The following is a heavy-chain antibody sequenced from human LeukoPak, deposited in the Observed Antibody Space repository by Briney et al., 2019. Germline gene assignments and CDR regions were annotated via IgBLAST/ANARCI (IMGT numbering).Heavy chain of an antibody. J-gene: IGHJ4*02. CDR2: INPNSGGT. CDR3: ARELDYGEQFY. Sequence: GASVKVSCKASGSTFTDYYMHWVRQAPGQGLEWMGWINPNSGGTNYAQKFQGRVTMTRDTSISTAYMELSRLRSDDTAVYYCARELDYGEQFYWGQGTLVTVSS. D-gene: IGHD4-17*01. V-gene: IGHV1-2*02. CDR1: GSTFTDYY.